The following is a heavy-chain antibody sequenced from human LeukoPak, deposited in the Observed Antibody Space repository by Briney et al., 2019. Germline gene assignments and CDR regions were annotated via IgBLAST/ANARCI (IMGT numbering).Heavy chain of an antibody. CDR1: GYTFTSYG. J-gene: IGHJ5*02. V-gene: IGHV1-18*01. D-gene: IGHD3-10*01. Sequence: ASVKVSCKASGYTFTSYGISWVRQAPGQGLEWMGWISAYNGNTNYAQKLQGRVTMTEDTSTDTAYMELSSLRSEDTAVYYCATGPRVDMVRGVINWFDPWGQGTLVTVSS. CDR3: ATGPRVDMVRGVINWFDP. CDR2: ISAYNGNT.